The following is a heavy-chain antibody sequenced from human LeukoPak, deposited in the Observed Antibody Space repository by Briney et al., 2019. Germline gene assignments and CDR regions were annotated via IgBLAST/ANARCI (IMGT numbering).Heavy chain of an antibody. J-gene: IGHJ6*02. CDR2: IYYSGST. Sequence: PSQTLSLTCTVSGGSISSGGYYWSWIRQHPGKGLEWIGYIYYSGSTYYNPSLKSRVTISVDTSKNQFSLKLSSVTPADTAVYYCARENYSTKYYYYGMDVWGQGTTVTVSS. CDR1: GGSISSGGYY. D-gene: IGHD4-4*01. V-gene: IGHV4-31*03. CDR3: ARENYSTKYYYYGMDV.